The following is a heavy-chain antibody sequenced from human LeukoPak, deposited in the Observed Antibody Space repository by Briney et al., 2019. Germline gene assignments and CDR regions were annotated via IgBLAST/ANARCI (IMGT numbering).Heavy chain of an antibody. V-gene: IGHV1-69*01. CDR2: ISPIFCIS. D-gene: IGHD3-16*01. Sequence: SVTYSCKPSGGTFSSYSFSRVLRDPGQKLDRQGPISPIFCISNYAQKFQARVTITADESTSTAYMELSSLRSEDTAVYYCARDRLSGGVMPDDYWGQGTLVTVSS. CDR3: ARDRLSGGVMPDDY. CDR1: GGTFSSYS. J-gene: IGHJ4*02.